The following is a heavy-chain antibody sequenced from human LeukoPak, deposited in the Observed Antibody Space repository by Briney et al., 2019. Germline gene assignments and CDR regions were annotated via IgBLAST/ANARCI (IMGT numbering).Heavy chain of an antibody. D-gene: IGHD3-22*01. Sequence: PSETLSLTCTVSGGSISSYYWSWIRQPPGKGLEWIGYIYYSGSTNYNPSLKSRVTISLDTSKNQFSPKLSSVTAADTAVYYCARHKSSGSYPLDYWGQGILVTVSS. CDR1: GGSISSYY. CDR2: IYYSGST. CDR3: ARHKSSGSYPLDY. J-gene: IGHJ4*02. V-gene: IGHV4-59*01.